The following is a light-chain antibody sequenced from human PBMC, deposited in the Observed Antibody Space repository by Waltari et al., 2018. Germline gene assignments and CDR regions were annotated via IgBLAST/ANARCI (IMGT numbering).Light chain of an antibody. V-gene: IGKV1-5*03. J-gene: IGKJ4*01. Sequence: DIQMTQSPSTLSASVGDRVTITCRASHSISNWLAWYQHTPAQAPKHLINKASTLESGVPSSFSGSGSGTEFTLTISSLQPDDFATYYCQQYNSYSLLTFGGGTKVEIK. CDR2: KAS. CDR3: QQYNSYSLLT. CDR1: HSISNW.